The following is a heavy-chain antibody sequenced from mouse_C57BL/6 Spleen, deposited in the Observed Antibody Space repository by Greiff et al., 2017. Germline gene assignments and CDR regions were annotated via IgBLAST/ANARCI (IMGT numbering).Heavy chain of an antibody. D-gene: IGHD2-14*01. J-gene: IGHJ1*03. V-gene: IGHV10-1*01. Sequence: EVQLVESGGGLVQPKGSLKLSCAASGFSFNTYAMNWVRQAPGKGLEWVARIRSKSNNYATYYADSVKDRFTISRDDSESMLYLLMNNLKTEDTAMYYCVRQRGNWYCDVWGTGTTVTVSS. CDR2: IRSKSNNYAT. CDR3: VRQRGNWYCDV. CDR1: GFSFNTYA.